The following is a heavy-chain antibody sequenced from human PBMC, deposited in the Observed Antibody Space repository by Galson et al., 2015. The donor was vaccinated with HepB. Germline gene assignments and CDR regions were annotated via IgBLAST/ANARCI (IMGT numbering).Heavy chain of an antibody. CDR1: GYSFSSYG. J-gene: IGHJ5*01. Sequence: SVKVSCKASGYSFSSYGITWVRQAPGQGLEWMGWISPYNGNTVYGQRVYGRVTMTTETARNTAYMELRSLRFDDTDLYYCVGRDYGQNYFDAWGQGTLCIVS. D-gene: IGHD4/OR15-4a*01. CDR2: ISPYNGNT. V-gene: IGHV1-18*01. CDR3: VGRDYGQNYFDA.